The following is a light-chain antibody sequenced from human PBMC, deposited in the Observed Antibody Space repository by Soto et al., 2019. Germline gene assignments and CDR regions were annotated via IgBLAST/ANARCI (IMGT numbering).Light chain of an antibody. CDR1: QSVDNTF. Sequence: EIVLTQSPGSLSLSPGERATLSCRASQSVDNTFFAWYQKKPGQAPMLLMYGVSKRATGIPDRISGSGAGTDFTLISSRLAPEDVAVYYYQQYMSSVTFGQGTRVEIK. CDR2: GVS. J-gene: IGKJ1*01. V-gene: IGKV3-20*01. CDR3: QQYMSSVT.